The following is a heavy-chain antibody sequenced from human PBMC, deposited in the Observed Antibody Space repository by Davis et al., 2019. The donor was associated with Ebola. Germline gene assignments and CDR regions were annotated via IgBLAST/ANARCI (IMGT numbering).Heavy chain of an antibody. Sequence: PGGSLRLSCAASGFTFSSYAMHWVRQAPGKGLEWVAVISYAGTNKYSADSVKGRFIISRDNAKNSLYLQMNSLRAADTAVYYCARDPGSSRGYDGYDSDYWGQGTLVSVSS. J-gene: IGHJ4*02. CDR3: ARDPGSSRGYDGYDSDY. CDR2: ISYAGTNK. D-gene: IGHD5-12*01. CDR1: GFTFSSYA. V-gene: IGHV3-30*07.